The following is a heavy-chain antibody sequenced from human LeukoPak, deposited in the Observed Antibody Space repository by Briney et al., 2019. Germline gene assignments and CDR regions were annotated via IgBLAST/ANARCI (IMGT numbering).Heavy chain of an antibody. CDR1: GGSISSYY. CDR2: IYYSGST. Sequence: SKTLSLTCTVSGGSISSYYWSWIRQPPGKGLEWIGYIYYSGSTNYNPSLKSRVTISVDTSKNQFSLKLSSVTAADTAVYYCAREDSGYSSGWYRSWFDPWGQGTLVTVSS. CDR3: AREDSGYSSGWYRSWFDP. J-gene: IGHJ5*02. D-gene: IGHD6-19*01. V-gene: IGHV4-59*01.